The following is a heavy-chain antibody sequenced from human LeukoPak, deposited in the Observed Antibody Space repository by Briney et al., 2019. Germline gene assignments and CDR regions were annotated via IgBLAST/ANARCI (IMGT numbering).Heavy chain of an antibody. V-gene: IGHV4-61*08. Sequence: SETLSLTCTVSGGSISSGDYYWSWIRQPPGKGLEWIGYIYYSGSTNYNPSLKSRVTISVDTSKNQFSLKLSSVTAADTAVYYCATLYYYDSSGYFGFQHWGQGTLVTVSS. D-gene: IGHD3-22*01. CDR3: ATLYYYDSSGYFGFQH. CDR1: GGSISSGDYY. J-gene: IGHJ1*01. CDR2: IYYSGST.